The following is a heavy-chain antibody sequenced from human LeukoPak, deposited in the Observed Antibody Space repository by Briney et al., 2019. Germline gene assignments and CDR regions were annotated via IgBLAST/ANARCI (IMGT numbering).Heavy chain of an antibody. V-gene: IGHV3-9*01. Sequence: GGSLRLSCAASGSTFDDYAMHWVRQAPGKGLEWVSGISWNSGSIGYADSVKGRFTISRDNAKNSLYLQMNSLRAEDTALYYCARPSGTSYDYYGMDVWGQGTTVTVSS. CDR3: ARPSGTSYDYYGMDV. D-gene: IGHD1-26*01. CDR2: ISWNSGSI. CDR1: GSTFDDYA. J-gene: IGHJ6*02.